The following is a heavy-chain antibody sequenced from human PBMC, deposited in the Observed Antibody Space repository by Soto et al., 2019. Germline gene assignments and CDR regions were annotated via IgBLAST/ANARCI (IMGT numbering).Heavy chain of an antibody. V-gene: IGHV4-30-4*01. CDR2: IYYSGST. Sequence: SETLSLTCTVSGGSISSGDYYWSWIRQPPGKGLEWIGYIYYSGSTYYNPSLKSRVTISVDTSKNQFSLKLSPVTAADTAVYYCARRVARFRILNGHYRNYGMEVWGQGTKVTVSS. CDR1: GGSISSGDYY. CDR3: ARRVARFRILNGHYRNYGMEV. D-gene: IGHD3-9*01. J-gene: IGHJ6*02.